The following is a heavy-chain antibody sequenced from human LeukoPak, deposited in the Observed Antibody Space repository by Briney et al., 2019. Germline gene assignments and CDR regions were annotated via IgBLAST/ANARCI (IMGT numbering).Heavy chain of an antibody. D-gene: IGHD6-19*01. CDR1: GYTFTSYD. Sequence: GASVKVSCTASGYTFTSYDINWVRQATGQGLEWMGWMNPNSGNTGYAQKFQGRDTMTRNTSISTAYMELSSLRSEDTAVYYCARGFSSGWYNWFDPRGQGTLVTVSS. CDR3: ARGFSSGWYNWFDP. J-gene: IGHJ5*02. CDR2: MNPNSGNT. V-gene: IGHV1-8*01.